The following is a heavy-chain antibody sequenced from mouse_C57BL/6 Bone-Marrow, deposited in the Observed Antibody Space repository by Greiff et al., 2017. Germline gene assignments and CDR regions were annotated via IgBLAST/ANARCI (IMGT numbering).Heavy chain of an antibody. V-gene: IGHV1-9*01. D-gene: IGHD2-4*01. CDR1: GYTFTGYW. CDR2: ILPGSGST. Sequence: VKLMESGAELMKPGASVKLSCKATGYTFTGYWIEWVKQRPGHGLEWIGEILPGSGSTNSNEKFKGKATFTADTSSNTAYMQLSSLTTEDSAIYYCARWGLRRTFAYWGQGTLVTVSA. J-gene: IGHJ3*01. CDR3: ARWGLRRTFAY.